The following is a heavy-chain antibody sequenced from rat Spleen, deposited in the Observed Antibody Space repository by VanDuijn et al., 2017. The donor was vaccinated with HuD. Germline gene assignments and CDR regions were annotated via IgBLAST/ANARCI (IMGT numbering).Heavy chain of an antibody. J-gene: IGHJ4*01. V-gene: IGHV5-29*01. CDR1: GFAFSDHY. D-gene: IGHD1-4*01. CDR2: ISYDGTAT. CDR3: ATNYPYYIMDA. Sequence: EVQLVESGGGLVQPGRSLKLSCAASGFAFSDHYVAWVRQGPTKGLEWVATISYDGTATYYRDSVKGRFTISRDNAKSTLYLQMDSLRSEDTATYYCATNYPYYIMDAWGQGASVTVSS.